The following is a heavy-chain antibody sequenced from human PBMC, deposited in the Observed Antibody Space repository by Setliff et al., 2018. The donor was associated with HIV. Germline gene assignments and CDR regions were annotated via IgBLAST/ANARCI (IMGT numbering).Heavy chain of an antibody. D-gene: IGHD5-12*01. CDR3: AKSSPSIGYISDH. Sequence: SETLSLTCTVSGGSISSGSNYWSWIRQPAGKGLEWIGHIYTSGSTNYNPSLKSRVTISTGTSKTQFSLNVRSVTAADTAVYFCAKSSPSIGYISDHWGQGTLVTVSS. J-gene: IGHJ4*02. V-gene: IGHV4-61*09. CDR2: IYTSGST. CDR1: GGSISSGSNY.